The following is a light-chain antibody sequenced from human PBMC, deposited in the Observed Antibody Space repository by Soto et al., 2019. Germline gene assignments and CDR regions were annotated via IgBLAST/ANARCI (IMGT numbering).Light chain of an antibody. Sequence: DIQLTQSPSSLSASVGDRVTINCRASQAISSYLAWYQQKPGKVPALLIYATVAPSRFSGSGSGTDFTLTISSLQPEDVANYYCYKYKHDPTFVGGTKVEIK. CDR2: A. V-gene: IGKV1-27*01. CDR3: YKYKHDPT. CDR1: QAISSY. J-gene: IGKJ4*01.